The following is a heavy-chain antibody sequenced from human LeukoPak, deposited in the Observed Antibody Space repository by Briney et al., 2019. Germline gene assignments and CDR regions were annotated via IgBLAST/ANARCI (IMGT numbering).Heavy chain of an antibody. Sequence: PSETLSLTCTVSGGSIGTYFWSWVRQPPGKGLEWIAYIHYSGKTNYNTSLKSQATISLDTSRSQFSLKLNSVTAADTAVYYCARGKVGSASFDSWGQGALVTVSS. CDR1: GGSIGTYF. D-gene: IGHD3-10*01. CDR2: IHYSGKT. CDR3: ARGKVGSASFDS. J-gene: IGHJ4*02. V-gene: IGHV4-59*01.